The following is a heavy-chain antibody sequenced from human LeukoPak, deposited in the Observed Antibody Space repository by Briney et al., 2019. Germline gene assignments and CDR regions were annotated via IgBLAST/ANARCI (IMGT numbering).Heavy chain of an antibody. CDR3: ATYDFWSGYMSPSYYFDY. D-gene: IGHD3-3*01. Sequence: PSEALSLTCTVSGGSISSSSYYWGWIRQPPGKGLEWIGSIYYSGSTYYNPSLKSRVTISVDTSKNQFSLKLSSVTAADTAVYYCATYDFWSGYMSPSYYFDYWGQGTLVTVSS. CDR1: GGSISSSSYY. V-gene: IGHV4-39*01. CDR2: IYYSGST. J-gene: IGHJ4*02.